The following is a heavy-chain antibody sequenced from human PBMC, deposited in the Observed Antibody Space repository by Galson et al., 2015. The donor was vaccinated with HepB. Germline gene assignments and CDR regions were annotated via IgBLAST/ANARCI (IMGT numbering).Heavy chain of an antibody. CDR3: ARDKTAGDGPARYYYYYYGMDV. J-gene: IGHJ6*02. Sequence: SLRLSCAASGFTFSSYWMHWVRQAPGKGLVWVSRINSDGSSTSYADSVKGRFTISRDNAKNTLYLQMNSLRAEDTAVYYCARDKTAGDGPARYYYYYYGMDVWGQGTTVTVSS. CDR1: GFTFSSYW. D-gene: IGHD5-24*01. CDR2: INSDGSST. V-gene: IGHV3-74*01.